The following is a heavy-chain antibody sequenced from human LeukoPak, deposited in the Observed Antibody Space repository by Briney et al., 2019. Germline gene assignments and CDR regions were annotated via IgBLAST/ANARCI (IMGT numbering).Heavy chain of an antibody. V-gene: IGHV4-59*01. Sequence: SETLSLTCTVSGGSISSYYWSWIRQPPGKGLEWIGYIYYSGSTNYNPSLESRVTISVDTSKNQFSLKLSSVTAADTAVYYCARAPGTTVTTGSHLGHYYYGMDVWGQGTTVTVSS. J-gene: IGHJ6*02. CDR3: ARAPGTTVTTGSHLGHYYYGMDV. CDR1: GGSISSYY. D-gene: IGHD4-17*01. CDR2: IYYSGST.